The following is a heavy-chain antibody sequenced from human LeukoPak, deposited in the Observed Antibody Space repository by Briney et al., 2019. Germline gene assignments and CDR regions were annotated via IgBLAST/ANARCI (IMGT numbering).Heavy chain of an antibody. D-gene: IGHD2-15*01. CDR3: ARDRDCGDGGCYPHFDY. CDR2: IRQDGSDK. J-gene: IGHJ4*02. V-gene: IGHV3-7*01. Sequence: GGSLRPSCAASGFTFSSNWMSWVRQAPGKGLEWVANIRQDGSDKYYMDSVKGRFTISRDNAKNSLSLQMNSLRVEDTAVYYCARDRDCGDGGCYPHFDYWGQGLRVTVSS. CDR1: GFTFSSNW.